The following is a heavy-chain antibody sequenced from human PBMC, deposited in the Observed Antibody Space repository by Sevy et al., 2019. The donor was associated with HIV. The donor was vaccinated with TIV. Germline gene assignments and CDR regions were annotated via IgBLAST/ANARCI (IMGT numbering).Heavy chain of an antibody. J-gene: IGHJ6*02. CDR2: IKSRADGWTT. CDR1: GFTFTYAW. V-gene: IGHV3-15*01. CDR3: STDPIIVLLVTDGKDV. D-gene: IGHD2-8*01. Sequence: GGSLRLSCAASGFTFTYAWMTWVRQAPGKGLEWVGRIKSRADGWTTDYAAPVQGRFTISRDDSKNTLYLQMNSLRTEDTAVYYCSTDPIIVLLVTDGKDVWGQGTTVTVSS.